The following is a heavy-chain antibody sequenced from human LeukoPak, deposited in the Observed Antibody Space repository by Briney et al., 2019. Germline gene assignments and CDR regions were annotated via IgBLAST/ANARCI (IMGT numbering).Heavy chain of an antibody. CDR1: GFTFSSYW. D-gene: IGHD3-22*01. CDR3: ARDSYDSSGYYVFFDY. Sequence: GGSLRLSCAASGFTFSSYWMSWVRQAPGKGLEWVANIKQDGSEKYYVDSVKGRFTISRDNAKNSLYLQMNSLRAEDTAVYYCARDSYDSSGYYVFFDYWGQGTLVTVSS. CDR2: IKQDGSEK. J-gene: IGHJ4*02. V-gene: IGHV3-7*01.